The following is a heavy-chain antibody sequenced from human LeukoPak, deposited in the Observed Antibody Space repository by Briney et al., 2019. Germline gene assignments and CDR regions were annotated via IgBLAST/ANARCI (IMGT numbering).Heavy chain of an antibody. CDR1: GFTFRSHA. CDR3: AIDPNWGTHS. V-gene: IGHV3-23*01. D-gene: IGHD7-27*01. CDR2: IYENGGTT. Sequence: SGGSLRLSCVGSGFTFRSHAMSWVRQAPEKGLEFVSGIYENGGTTYYADSVKGRFSISRDNSKNTLYLQMDSLRGEDTAVYYCAIDPNWGTHSWGQGVLVTVSS. J-gene: IGHJ4*02.